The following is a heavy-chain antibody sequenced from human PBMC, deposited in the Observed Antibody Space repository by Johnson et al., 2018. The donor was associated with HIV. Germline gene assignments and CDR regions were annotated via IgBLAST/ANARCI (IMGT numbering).Heavy chain of an antibody. Sequence: EVQLVESGGGLIQPGGSLRLSCAASGFTVSSNYMSWVRQAPGKGLEWVSVIYSGGKTYYADSVKGRFTISRDNSQNTLYLQMNSLIAEDTDVYYCARKRWELLDAFDIWGQGTMVTVSS. J-gene: IGHJ3*02. V-gene: IGHV3-53*01. D-gene: IGHD1-26*01. CDR1: GFTVSSNY. CDR2: IYSGGKT. CDR3: ARKRWELLDAFDI.